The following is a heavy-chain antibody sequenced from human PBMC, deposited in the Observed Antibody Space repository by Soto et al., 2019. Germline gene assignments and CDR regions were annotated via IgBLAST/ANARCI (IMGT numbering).Heavy chain of an antibody. CDR2: IIPIFGTA. V-gene: IGHV1-69*13. CDR3: ARANRGRSSSIGKWFDR. J-gene: IGHJ5*02. Sequence: GASVKVSCKASGGTFSSYAISWVRQAPGQGLEWMGGIIPIFGTANYAQKFQGRVTITADESTSTAYMELSSLRSEDTAVYYCARANRGRSSSIGKWFDRFGQRTLVTLCS. CDR1: GGTFSSYA. D-gene: IGHD6-6*01.